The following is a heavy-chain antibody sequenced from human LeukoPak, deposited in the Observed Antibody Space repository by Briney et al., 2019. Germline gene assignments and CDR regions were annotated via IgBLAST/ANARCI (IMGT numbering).Heavy chain of an antibody. D-gene: IGHD1-26*01. Sequence: GGSLRLSCAASGFTFSSYGMHWVRQAPGKGLEWVAVILSDGSKEFYADSVKGRFTISRDNSKNTLYLQMNNLRAEDTAVYYCAKDFPVRALGPTRHFGYWGQGTLVTVSS. CDR3: AKDFPVRALGPTRHFGY. CDR2: ILSDGSKE. J-gene: IGHJ4*02. CDR1: GFTFSSYG. V-gene: IGHV3-33*06.